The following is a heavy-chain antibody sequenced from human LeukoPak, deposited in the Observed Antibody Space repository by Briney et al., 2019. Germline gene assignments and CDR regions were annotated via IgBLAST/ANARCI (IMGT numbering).Heavy chain of an antibody. CDR3: ARGSSTVYGYMDV. J-gene: IGHJ6*04. CDR2: IRANNGNT. CDR1: GYTFTNYG. V-gene: IGHV1-18*01. Sequence: GASVKVSCKGSGYTFTNYGISWVRQAPGQGLEWMGWIRANNGNTDYAQKLQGRVTMTTDTSTSTAYMELRSLTSDDTAVYYCARGSSTVYGYMDVWGKGTTVTVSS. D-gene: IGHD2/OR15-2a*01.